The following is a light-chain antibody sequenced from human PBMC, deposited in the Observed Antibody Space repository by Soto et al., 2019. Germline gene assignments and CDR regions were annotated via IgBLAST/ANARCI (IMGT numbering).Light chain of an antibody. CDR1: SSDVGGYNY. J-gene: IGLJ2*01. CDR2: DVS. Sequence: QSALTQPRSGSGSPGQSVTISCTGTSSDVGGYNYVSWYQQHPGKAPKFMIYDVSRRPSGVPDRFSGSRSGNTASLTISGLQAEDEADYYCCSYAGSYTYVVFGGGTKLTVL. CDR3: CSYAGSYTYVV. V-gene: IGLV2-11*01.